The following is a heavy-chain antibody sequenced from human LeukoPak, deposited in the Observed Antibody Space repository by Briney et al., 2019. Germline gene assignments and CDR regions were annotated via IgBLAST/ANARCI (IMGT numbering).Heavy chain of an antibody. CDR3: TTTGAYRYYFDY. J-gene: IGHJ4*02. CDR1: GXTFSNAW. CDR2: IKSKTDGGTT. D-gene: IGHD7-27*01. V-gene: IGHV3-15*01. Sequence: GGSLRLSCAASGXTFSNAWMSWVRQAPGKGLEWVARIKSKTDGGTTDYAAPVKGRFTISRDDSKNTLYLQMNRLKTEDTAVYYCTTTGAYRYYFDYWGQGTLVTVSS.